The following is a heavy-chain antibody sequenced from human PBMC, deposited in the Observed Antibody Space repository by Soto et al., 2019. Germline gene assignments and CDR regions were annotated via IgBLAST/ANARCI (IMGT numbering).Heavy chain of an antibody. J-gene: IGHJ6*02. CDR1: GYSFTSYW. CDR2: IYPCDSDT. V-gene: IGHV5-51*01. CDR3: ARHGSADIVAISNNYGMDV. Sequence: GESLKISCKGSGYSFTSYWIGWVRQMPGKGLEWMGIIYPCDSDTRYSPSFQGQVTISADKSISAAYLQWSSLKASDTAMYYCARHGSADIVAISNNYGMDVWGQGATVTVSS. D-gene: IGHD5-12*01.